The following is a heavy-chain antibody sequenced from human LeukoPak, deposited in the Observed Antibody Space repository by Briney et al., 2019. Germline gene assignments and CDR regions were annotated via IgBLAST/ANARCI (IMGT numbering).Heavy chain of an antibody. CDR1: GFTFSSYW. J-gene: IGHJ5*02. Sequence: PGGSLRLSCAASGFTFSSYWMSWVRQAPGKGLEWVANIKQDGSEKYYVDPVKGRSTISRDNAKNSLYLQMNSLRAEDTAVYYCARDLGTTVTTNWFDPWGQGTLVTVSS. V-gene: IGHV3-7*01. CDR3: ARDLGTTVTTNWFDP. D-gene: IGHD4-17*01. CDR2: IKQDGSEK.